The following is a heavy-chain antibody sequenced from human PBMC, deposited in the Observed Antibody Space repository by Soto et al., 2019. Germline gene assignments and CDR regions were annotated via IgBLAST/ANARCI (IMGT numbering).Heavy chain of an antibody. V-gene: IGHV3-7*01. J-gene: IGHJ3*02. D-gene: IGHD6-19*01. Sequence: HPGGPLRLSCAASGFTFSSYWMSWVRQAPGKGLEWVANIKQDGSEKYYVDSVKGRFTISRDNAKNSLYLQMNSLRAEDTAVYYCARVYGLSSGLDAFDIWGQGTMVTVSS. CDR2: IKQDGSEK. CDR3: ARVYGLSSGLDAFDI. CDR1: GFTFSSYW.